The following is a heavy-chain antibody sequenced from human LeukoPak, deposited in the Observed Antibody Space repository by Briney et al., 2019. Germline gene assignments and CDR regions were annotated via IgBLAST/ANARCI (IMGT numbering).Heavy chain of an antibody. Sequence: PGGSLRLSCAASGFTFSSYAMSWVRQAPGKGLEWVSAISGSGGSTYYADSVKGRFTISRDNSKNTLYLQMNSLRAEDTAVYYCAKGDVVVPAAMSGVLSRYYYYYYMDVWGKGTTVTVSS. V-gene: IGHV3-23*01. CDR1: GFTFSSYA. CDR3: AKGDVVVPAAMSGVLSRYYYYYYMDV. D-gene: IGHD2-2*01. J-gene: IGHJ6*03. CDR2: ISGSGGST.